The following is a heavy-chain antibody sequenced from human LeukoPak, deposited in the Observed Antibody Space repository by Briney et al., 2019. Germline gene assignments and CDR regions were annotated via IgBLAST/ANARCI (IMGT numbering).Heavy chain of an antibody. J-gene: IGHJ6*02. CDR1: GGSISSGGYY. CDR2: IYYSGST. Sequence: SQTLSLTCTVSGGSISSGGYYWSWIRQYPGKGLEWIGYIYYSGSTYYNPSLKSRVTISVDTSKNQFPLKLSSVTAADTAVYYCAREDGYYYYGMDVWGQGTTVTVSS. CDR3: AREDGYYYYGMDV. V-gene: IGHV4-31*03.